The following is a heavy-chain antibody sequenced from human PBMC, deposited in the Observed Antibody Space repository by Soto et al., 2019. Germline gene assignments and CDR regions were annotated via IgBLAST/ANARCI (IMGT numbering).Heavy chain of an antibody. CDR3: ARANEALGYCSGGSCYPYVGDAFDI. Sequence: ASVKVSCQASRYTFTSYDINWVRQATGQGLEWMGWMNPNGSNTGYAQKFQGRVTMTRNTSISTAYMELSSLRSEDTAVYYCARANEALGYCSGGSCYPYVGDAFDIWGQGTMVTVSS. J-gene: IGHJ3*02. CDR1: RYTFTSYD. D-gene: IGHD2-15*01. V-gene: IGHV1-8*01. CDR2: MNPNGSNT.